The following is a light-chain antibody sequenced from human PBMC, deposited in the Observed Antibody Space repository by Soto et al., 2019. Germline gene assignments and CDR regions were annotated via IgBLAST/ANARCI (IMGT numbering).Light chain of an antibody. J-gene: IGLJ1*01. CDR3: CSYADSTTWV. CDR1: NSVVGSYNL. Sequence: QSALTQPASVSGSPGQSITISCTGTNSVVGSYNLVSWYQQNPGKAPKLIIYEGSKRPSGISNRFSGSKSGNTASLTISGLQAEDESDYYCCSYADSTTWVFGTGTKVTDL. V-gene: IGLV2-23*01. CDR2: EGS.